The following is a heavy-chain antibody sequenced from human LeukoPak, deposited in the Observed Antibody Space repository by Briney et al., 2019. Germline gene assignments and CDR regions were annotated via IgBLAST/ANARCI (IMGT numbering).Heavy chain of an antibody. CDR1: GGSMSSYY. D-gene: IGHD4-23*01. V-gene: IGHV4-59*01. J-gene: IGHJ4*02. CDR2: IFYSGST. Sequence: SETLSLTCNVSGGSMSSYYWNWIRQPPGKGLEWIGYIFYSGSTNYNPSLQSRITMSVDTSKNQFSLKLTSVTAADTAVYYCARGRSGFGGNSDYWGQGTLVTVSS. CDR3: ARGRSGFGGNSDY.